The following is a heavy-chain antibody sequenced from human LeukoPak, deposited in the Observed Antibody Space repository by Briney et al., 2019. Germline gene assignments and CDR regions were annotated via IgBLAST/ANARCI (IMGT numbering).Heavy chain of an antibody. CDR2: ISGSGGST. V-gene: IGHV3-23*01. D-gene: IGHD1-1*01. CDR1: GFSVNTNY. CDR3: AKVEGASKASVY. Sequence: GGSLRLSCAASGFSVNTNYMTWVRQAPGRGLEWVSSISGSGGSTYYADSVKGRFTISRDNSKNTLYLQMYSLRAEDTAVYYCAKVEGASKASVYWGQGALVTVSS. J-gene: IGHJ4*02.